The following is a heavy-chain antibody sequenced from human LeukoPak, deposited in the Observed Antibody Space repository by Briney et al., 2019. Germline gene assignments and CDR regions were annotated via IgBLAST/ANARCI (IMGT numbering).Heavy chain of an antibody. CDR3: ARVGSSLTYYFDY. CDR2: IYSGGST. CDR1: GFTVSSNY. Sequence: SRGSLRLSCAASGFTVSSNYMSWVRQAPGKGLEWVSVIYSGGSTYYADSVKGRFTISRDNAKNSLYLQMNSLRPEDTAVYYCARVGSSLTYYFDYWGQGTLVTVSS. D-gene: IGHD6-13*01. J-gene: IGHJ4*02. V-gene: IGHV3-66*01.